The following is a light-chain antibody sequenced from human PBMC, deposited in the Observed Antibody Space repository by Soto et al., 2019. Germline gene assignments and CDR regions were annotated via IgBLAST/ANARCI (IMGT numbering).Light chain of an antibody. CDR2: WAS. Sequence: DIVMTQSPDSLAVSLGERATINCKSSQSVLYSSNNKNYLAWYQQKPGQPPKKLIYWASTRDSGVPDRFSGSGSETDFTLTISSLQAEDVALYYCQQYYTTPLTFGGGTKVEI. CDR3: QQYYTTPLT. J-gene: IGKJ4*01. V-gene: IGKV4-1*01. CDR1: QSVLYSSNNKNY.